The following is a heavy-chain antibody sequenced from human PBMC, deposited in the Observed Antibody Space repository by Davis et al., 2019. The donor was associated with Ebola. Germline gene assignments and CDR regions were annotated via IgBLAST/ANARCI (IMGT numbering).Heavy chain of an antibody. CDR3: AKDTSNIWFDI. Sequence: PGGSLRLSCAASGFVFRNYVMSWVRQAPGKGLEWVSTLGTSADTYYADSVKGRFTISRDNSKNTLYLQMNGLRVEDTAIYDCAKDTSNIWFDIWGQGTMVTVSS. V-gene: IGHV3-23*01. CDR2: LGTSADT. CDR1: GFVFRNYV. D-gene: IGHD1-26*01. J-gene: IGHJ3*02.